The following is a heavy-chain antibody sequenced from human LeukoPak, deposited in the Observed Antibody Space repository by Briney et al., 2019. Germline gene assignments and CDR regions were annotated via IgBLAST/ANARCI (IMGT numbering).Heavy chain of an antibody. CDR2: ISADNGNT. V-gene: IGHV1-18*01. CDR1: GYTFTNYG. CDR3: ARVRGARANYFDY. D-gene: IGHD2-15*01. J-gene: IGHJ4*02. Sequence: ASVKVSCKTSGYTFTNYGISWVRQAPGQGLEWMGRISADNGNTNYAQRVQGRVTLTTDTSTNTAYMELRSLRSDDTGVYYCARVRGARANYFDYWGQGTLVTVSS.